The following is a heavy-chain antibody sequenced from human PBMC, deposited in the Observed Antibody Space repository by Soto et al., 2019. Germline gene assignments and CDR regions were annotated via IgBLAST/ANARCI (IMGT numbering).Heavy chain of an antibody. D-gene: IGHD4-17*01. J-gene: IGHJ6*02. Sequence: HPGGSLRLSCAASGFIFSSYGMHWVRQAPGKGLEWVAVISYDGSNKYYADSVKGRFTISRDNSKNTLYLQMNSLRAEGTAVYYCAKVGAYGELYYYGMDVWGQGTTVTVSS. CDR1: GFIFSSYG. CDR3: AKVGAYGELYYYGMDV. V-gene: IGHV3-30*18. CDR2: ISYDGSNK.